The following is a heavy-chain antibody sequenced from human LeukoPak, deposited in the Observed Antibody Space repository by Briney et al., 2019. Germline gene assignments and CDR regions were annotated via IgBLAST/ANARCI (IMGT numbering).Heavy chain of an antibody. Sequence: ASVKVSCKASGYTFTSYYMHWVRQAPGQGLEWMGIINPSGGSTSYAQKFQGRVTMTRNTSISTAYMELSSLRSEDTAVYYCARGLGDSSGFTWDDYWGQGTLVTVSS. J-gene: IGHJ4*02. V-gene: IGHV1-46*01. CDR1: GYTFTSYY. D-gene: IGHD3-22*01. CDR3: ARGLGDSSGFTWDDY. CDR2: INPSGGST.